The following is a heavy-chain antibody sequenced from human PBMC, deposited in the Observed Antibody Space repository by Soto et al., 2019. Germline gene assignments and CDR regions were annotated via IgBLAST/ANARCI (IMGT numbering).Heavy chain of an antibody. CDR3: ARGEFREYYGMDV. CDR1: GFTFTIYG. CDR2: MSYDGSDR. V-gene: IGHV3-30*03. J-gene: IGHJ6*02. Sequence: QAQLVESGGGVVQPGRSLRLSCAASGFTFTIYGMHWVRQAPGKGLEWVAVMSYDGSDRYYADSVKGRFTISRDNSKNTLYLQMNSLRTDDTAVYYCARGEFREYYGMDVWGQGTTVTVSS.